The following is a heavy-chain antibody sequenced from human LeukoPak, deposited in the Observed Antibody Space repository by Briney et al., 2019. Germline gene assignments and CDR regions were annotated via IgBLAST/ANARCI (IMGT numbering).Heavy chain of an antibody. CDR1: GFAFSKYW. D-gene: IGHD3-10*01. CDR2: TYNDGSTT. V-gene: IGHV3-74*03. Sequence: GGSLRLSCAASGFAFSKYWMHWVRQAPGKGLVWVSRTYNDGSTTTYADSVKGRFTISRDNAKNSLILQVNSLRAEDTAVYYCVRERFHGSGAPKFDFWGQGTLVTVSS. CDR3: VRERFHGSGAPKFDF. J-gene: IGHJ4*02.